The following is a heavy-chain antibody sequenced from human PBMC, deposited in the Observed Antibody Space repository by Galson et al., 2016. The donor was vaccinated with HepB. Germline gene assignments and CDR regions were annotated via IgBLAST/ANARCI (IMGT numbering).Heavy chain of an antibody. J-gene: IGHJ4*02. D-gene: IGHD3-10*01. CDR1: GFSFSIHG. Sequence: SLRLSCAASGFSFSIHGMIWIRQVPGKGLEWVSVISGRGDKTYYADSVNGRFTVSRDNSRNTVYVHMYSLRVDDTAIYYCAKGITRISGWTVPGSGKRLDKGGSGALVTVSS. CDR2: ISGRGDKT. CDR3: AKGITRISGWTVPGSGKRLDK. V-gene: IGHV3-23*01.